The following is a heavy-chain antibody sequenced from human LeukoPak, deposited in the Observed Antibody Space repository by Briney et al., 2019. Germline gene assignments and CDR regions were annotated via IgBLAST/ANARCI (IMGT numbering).Heavy chain of an antibody. CDR2: IIPIFGTA. CDR1: GGTFGSYA. D-gene: IGHD1-20*01. J-gene: IGHJ3*02. Sequence: SVKVSCKASGGTFGSYAISWVRQAPGQGLEWMGGIIPIFGTANYAQKFQGRVTITTDESTSTAYMELSSLRSEDTAVYYCARDKGVTGPGTFDIWGQGTMVTVSS. CDR3: ARDKGVTGPGTFDI. V-gene: IGHV1-69*05.